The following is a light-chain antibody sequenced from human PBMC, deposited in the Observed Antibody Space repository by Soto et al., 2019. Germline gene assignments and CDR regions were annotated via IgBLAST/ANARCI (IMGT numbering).Light chain of an antibody. J-gene: IGKJ4*01. CDR3: QQYGISPFT. V-gene: IGKV3-20*01. CDR2: GAS. Sequence: EIVLTQSPGTLSLSPGERATLCCRASQSVSSSFIAWYQHKPGQAPRLLIYGASSRATGIPDRFSGSGSGTDFTLTISRLESEDSAVYYCQQYGISPFTFGGGTKVDIK. CDR1: QSVSSSF.